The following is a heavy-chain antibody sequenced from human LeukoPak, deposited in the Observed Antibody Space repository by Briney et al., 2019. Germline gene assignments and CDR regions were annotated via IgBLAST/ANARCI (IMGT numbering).Heavy chain of an antibody. D-gene: IGHD2-2*01. CDR3: ARDGRVCSSTSCPYYMDV. CDR1: GDSVSSNSAA. V-gene: IGHV6-1*01. J-gene: IGHJ6*03. CDR2: TYYRSKWYN. Sequence: QTLSLTCAISGDSVSSNSAAWNWIRQSPSRGLEWLGRTYYRSKWYNDYAVSVKSRITINPDTSKNQFSLQLNSVTPEDTAVYYCARDGRVCSSTSCPYYMDVWGKGTTVTVSS.